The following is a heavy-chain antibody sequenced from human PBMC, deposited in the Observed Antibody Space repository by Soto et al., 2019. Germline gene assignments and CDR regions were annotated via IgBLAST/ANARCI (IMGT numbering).Heavy chain of an antibody. CDR3: TSTSGYSSSWYYFDY. J-gene: IGHJ4*02. Sequence: GGALRLSCAASGFTFSGSAMHWVRQASGKGLEWVGRIRSKANSYATAYAASVKGRFATSRDDSKNTAYLQMNSLKTEDTAVYYCTSTSGYSSSWYYFDYWGQGTLVTVSS. CDR2: IRSKANSYAT. V-gene: IGHV3-73*01. CDR1: GFTFSGSA. D-gene: IGHD6-13*01.